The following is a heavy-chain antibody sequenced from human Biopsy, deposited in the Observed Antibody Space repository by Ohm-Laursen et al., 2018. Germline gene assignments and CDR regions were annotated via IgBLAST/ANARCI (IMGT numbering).Heavy chain of an antibody. J-gene: IGHJ4*02. D-gene: IGHD3-3*01. CDR3: APPFQYYDSWGGYPPFDH. V-gene: IGHV1-69*10. Sequence: SVKVSCKASGGTFSNYAISWVRQAPGEGLEWMGGIIAVSGLVNYAPKFQGRVSITADKSTTTAYMELSNLKSEDTAVYYCAPPFQYYDSWGGYPPFDHWGQGTLVTVSS. CDR1: GGTFSNYA. CDR2: IIAVSGLV.